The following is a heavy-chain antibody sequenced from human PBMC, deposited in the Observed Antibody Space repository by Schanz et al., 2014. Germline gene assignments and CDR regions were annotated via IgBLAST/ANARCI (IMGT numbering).Heavy chain of an antibody. CDR2: ISGTTTYT. Sequence: QVQLVESGGGLVKPGGSLRLSCADSGFTFSDYHMSWIRQAPGKGREWVSYISGTTTYTNYADSVKGRFTIARDNAKNALYLQMSSLRAEDTAVYYCAREQIMAAAGLVAYWGHGTLVTVSS. J-gene: IGHJ4*01. D-gene: IGHD6-13*01. CDR1: GFTFSDYH. CDR3: AREQIMAAAGLVAY. V-gene: IGHV3-11*05.